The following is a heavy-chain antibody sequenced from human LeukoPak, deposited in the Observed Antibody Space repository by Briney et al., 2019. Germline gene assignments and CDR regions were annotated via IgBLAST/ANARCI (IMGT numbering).Heavy chain of an antibody. Sequence: ASVKVSCKASGYTFTGYYMHWVRQAPGQGLEWMGWINPNSGGTNYAQKFQGWVTMTRDTSISTAYMELSRLRSDDTAVYYCARTYCGGDCPMDYWGQGTLVTVSS. D-gene: IGHD2-21*02. CDR2: INPNSGGT. CDR1: GYTFTGYY. CDR3: ARTYCGGDCPMDY. V-gene: IGHV1-2*04. J-gene: IGHJ4*02.